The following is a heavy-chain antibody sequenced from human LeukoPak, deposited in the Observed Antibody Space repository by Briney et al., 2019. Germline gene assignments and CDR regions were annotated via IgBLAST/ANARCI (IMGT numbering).Heavy chain of an antibody. J-gene: IGHJ4*02. Sequence: PGGSLRLSCAASGFTVSSNYMSWVRQAPGKGLEWASVIYSGGSTYYADSVKGRFTISRDNSKNTLYLQMNSLRAEDTAVYYCARGTGGWAAGTNDYWGQGTLVTVSS. CDR3: ARGTGGWAAGTNDY. CDR1: GFTVSSNY. D-gene: IGHD6-13*01. V-gene: IGHV3-53*01. CDR2: IYSGGST.